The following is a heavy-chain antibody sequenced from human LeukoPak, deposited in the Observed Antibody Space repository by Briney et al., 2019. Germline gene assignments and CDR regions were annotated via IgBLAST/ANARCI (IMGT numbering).Heavy chain of an antibody. CDR2: IGGSGGST. D-gene: IGHD4-17*01. V-gene: IGHV3-23*01. J-gene: IGHJ4*02. Sequence: GGSLRLSCAASGFTFSNYAMNWVRQAPGKGLEWVSGIGGSGGSTYYADSVKGRFTISRDNSKNTLYLQMNSLRAEDTAVYYCAKRITVTYFNDYWGQGTLVTVSS. CDR1: GFTFSNYA. CDR3: AKRITVTYFNDY.